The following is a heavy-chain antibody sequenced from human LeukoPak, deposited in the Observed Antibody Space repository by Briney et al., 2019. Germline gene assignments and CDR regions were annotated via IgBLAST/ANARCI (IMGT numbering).Heavy chain of an antibody. D-gene: IGHD3-10*01. J-gene: IGHJ5*02. Sequence: ASVTVSCKASGYTFASYDINWVRQAPGQGLEWMGWMNPDSTNTGYAQKFQGRVTMTRDTSISTAYMELSRLRSDDTAVYYCAREWRYYGSGSYYTWFDPWGQGTLVTVSS. CDR2: MNPDSTNT. V-gene: IGHV1-8*01. CDR1: GYTFASYD. CDR3: AREWRYYGSGSYYTWFDP.